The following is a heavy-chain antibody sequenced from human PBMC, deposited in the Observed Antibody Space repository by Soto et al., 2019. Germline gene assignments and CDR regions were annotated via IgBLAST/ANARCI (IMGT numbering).Heavy chain of an antibody. V-gene: IGHV3-33*01. CDR1: GFTFSSYG. Sequence: HPGGSLRLSCAASGFTFSSYGMHWVRQAPGKGLEWVAVIWYDGSNKYYADSVKGRFTISRDNSKNTLYLQMNSLRAEDTAVYYCARDWSQVEGGYGGYYYGMDVWGQGTTVTVSS. CDR3: ARDWSQVEGGYGGYYYGMDV. D-gene: IGHD5-18*01. J-gene: IGHJ6*02. CDR2: IWYDGSNK.